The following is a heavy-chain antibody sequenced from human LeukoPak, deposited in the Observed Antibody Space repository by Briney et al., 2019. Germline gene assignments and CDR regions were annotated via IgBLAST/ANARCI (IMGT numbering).Heavy chain of an antibody. CDR3: AASKMATIPFFDY. J-gene: IGHJ4*02. D-gene: IGHD5-24*01. CDR2: INPSGGST. CDR1: GYTFTSYY. V-gene: IGHV1-46*01. Sequence: ASVKVSCKASGYTFTSYYMHWVRQAPGQGLEWMGIINPSGGSTSYAQKFQGRVTMTRDMSTSTVYMELSSLRSDDTTVYYCAASKMATIPFFDYWGQGTLVTVSS.